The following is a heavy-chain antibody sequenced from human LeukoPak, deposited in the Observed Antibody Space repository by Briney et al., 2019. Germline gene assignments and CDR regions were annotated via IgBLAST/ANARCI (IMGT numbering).Heavy chain of an antibody. CDR1: GYTFTSYY. Sequence: ASVKVSCKASGYTFTSYYMHWVRQAPGQGLEWMGWINPNSGGTNYAQKFQGRVTMTRDTSISTAYMELSRLRSDDTAMYYCARAGYCSGGRCYIFDSWGQGTLVTVAS. CDR2: INPNSGGT. V-gene: IGHV1-2*02. J-gene: IGHJ4*02. CDR3: ARAGYCSGGRCYIFDS. D-gene: IGHD2-15*01.